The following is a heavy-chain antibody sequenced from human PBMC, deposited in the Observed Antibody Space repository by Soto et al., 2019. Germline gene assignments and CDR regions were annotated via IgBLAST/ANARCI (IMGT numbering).Heavy chain of an antibody. CDR2: ISGSGGST. V-gene: IGHV3-23*01. CDR1: GFTFSSYA. D-gene: IGHD2-2*01. Sequence: GGSLRHSCAASGFTFSSYAMSWVRQAPGKGLVWVSAISGSGGSTYYADSVKGRFTISRDNSKNTLYLQMNSLRAEDTTVYYCAKDPYCSSTSCYAGAWFDPWGQGTLVTVSS. CDR3: AKDPYCSSTSCYAGAWFDP. J-gene: IGHJ5*02.